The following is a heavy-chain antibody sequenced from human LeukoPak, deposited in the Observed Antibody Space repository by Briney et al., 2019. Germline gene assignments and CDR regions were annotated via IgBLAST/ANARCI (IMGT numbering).Heavy chain of an antibody. D-gene: IGHD6-13*01. CDR2: ISYDGSNK. J-gene: IGHJ4*02. CDR1: GFTFSSYG. V-gene: IGHV3-30*18. Sequence: PGGSLRLSCXXSGFTFSSYGMHWVRQAPGKGLEWVAVISYDGSNKYYADSVKGRFTISRDNSKNTLYLQMNSLRAEDTAVYYCAKASGSSSKQTQYYFDYWGQGTLVTVSS. CDR3: AKASGSSSKQTQYYFDY.